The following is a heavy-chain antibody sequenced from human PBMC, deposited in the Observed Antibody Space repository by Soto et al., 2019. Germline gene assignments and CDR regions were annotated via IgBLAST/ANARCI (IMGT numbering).Heavy chain of an antibody. CDR2: TSGAGDTT. V-gene: IGHV3-23*01. D-gene: IGHD3-10*01. J-gene: IGHJ5*02. CDR3: GKVLSPWFGFGVGH. Sequence: EVQLLESGGGSVQPGGSLRLSCAGSGFTFSTYAMSWVRQAPGKGLEWVSATSGAGDTTYYADSVEGRFTISRDNSKNTLYLQMNSLSAEDTAVYYCGKVLSPWFGFGVGHWGQGTLVTVSP. CDR1: GFTFSTYA.